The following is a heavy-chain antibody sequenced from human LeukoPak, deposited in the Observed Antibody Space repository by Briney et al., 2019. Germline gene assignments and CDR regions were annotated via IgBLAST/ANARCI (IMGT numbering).Heavy chain of an antibody. Sequence: PSETLSLTCTVSGYSISSGYYWGWIRQPPGKGLEWIGSIYHSGSTYYNPSLKSRVTISVDTSKNQFSLKLSSVTAADTAVYYCARGSIYGSSSYYMDVWGKGTPVTVSS. V-gene: IGHV4-38-2*02. CDR2: IYHSGST. CDR1: GYSISSGYY. CDR3: ARGSIYGSSSYYMDV. D-gene: IGHD6-6*01. J-gene: IGHJ6*03.